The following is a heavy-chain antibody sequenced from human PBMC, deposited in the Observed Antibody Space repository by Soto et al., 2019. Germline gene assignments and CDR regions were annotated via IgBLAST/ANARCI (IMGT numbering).Heavy chain of an antibody. J-gene: IGHJ5*02. V-gene: IGHV3-13*01. Sequence: GGSLRLSCAGSGFTSSTFDIHWVRQAPGKGLEWVSGIGTLSDTFYAASVQGRFTISRQNAKNSVYLQMNSLRAGDTAFYYCAXGRSFSYDSTPPPMFDPWGQGTLVTVSS. CDR3: AXGRSFSYDSTPPPMFDP. CDR2: IGTLSDT. CDR1: GFTSSTFD. D-gene: IGHD3-10*01.